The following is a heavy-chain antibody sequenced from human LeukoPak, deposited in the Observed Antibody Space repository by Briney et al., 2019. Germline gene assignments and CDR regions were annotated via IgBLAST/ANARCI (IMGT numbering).Heavy chain of an antibody. Sequence: GGSLRLSCAASGFTFSSYWMSWVRQAPGKGLEWVSAISGSGGSTYYADSVKGRFTISRDNSKNTLYLQMNSLRAEDTAVYYCAKVKRGYCSGGSCYYFDYWGQGTLVNVSS. CDR1: GFTFSSYW. D-gene: IGHD2-15*01. V-gene: IGHV3-23*01. CDR2: ISGSGGST. J-gene: IGHJ4*02. CDR3: AKVKRGYCSGGSCYYFDY.